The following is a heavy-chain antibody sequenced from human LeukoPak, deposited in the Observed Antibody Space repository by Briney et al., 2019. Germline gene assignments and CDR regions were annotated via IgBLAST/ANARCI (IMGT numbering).Heavy chain of an antibody. CDR2: IKKDGSAK. J-gene: IGHJ4*02. D-gene: IGHD3-22*01. CDR3: ARSPMKTYYYDSSGYYPKYYFDY. CDR1: GFTFTNFW. Sequence: GGSLRLSCAASGFTFTNFWMNWVRQAPGKGLEWVASIKKDGSAKYYVDSVKGRFTISRDNSKNTLYLQMNSLRAEDTAVYYCARSPMKTYYYDSSGYYPKYYFDYWGQGTLVTVSS. V-gene: IGHV3-7*01.